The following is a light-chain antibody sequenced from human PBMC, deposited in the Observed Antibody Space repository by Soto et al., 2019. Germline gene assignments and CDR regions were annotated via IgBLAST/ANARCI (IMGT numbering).Light chain of an antibody. CDR3: QQYGSSPGT. CDR1: QSVRSSY. J-gene: IGKJ2*01. Sequence: DIVLTQSPGTLSLSPGETATLSCRASQSVRSSYLAWYQQKPGQAPRLLIYGASSRATGIPDRFSGSGSGTDFTLTISRLEPEDFAVYSCQQYGSSPGTFDQGTKLEI. CDR2: GAS. V-gene: IGKV3-20*01.